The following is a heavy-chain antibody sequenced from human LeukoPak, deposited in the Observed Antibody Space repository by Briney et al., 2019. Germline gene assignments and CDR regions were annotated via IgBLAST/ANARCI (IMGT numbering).Heavy chain of an antibody. Sequence: SETLSLTCTVSGASISSSYCTWIRQPAGEGLEWIGRMSSGGSTTYNPSFKGRVTMSLDTSKKQFSLNLTSVTAADTAVYYCARFSGYYHSPYFDYWGQGTLVTVSS. CDR1: GASISSSY. CDR3: ARFSGYYHSPYFDY. D-gene: IGHD3-22*01. V-gene: IGHV4-4*07. CDR2: MSSGGST. J-gene: IGHJ4*02.